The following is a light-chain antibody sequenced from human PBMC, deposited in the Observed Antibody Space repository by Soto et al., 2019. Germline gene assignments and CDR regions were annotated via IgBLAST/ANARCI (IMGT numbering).Light chain of an antibody. V-gene: IGLV4-60*03. CDR2: LEGSGSY. CDR3: ETWDSNTRV. J-gene: IGLJ2*01. Sequence: QSVLTLSSSASASLGSSVKLTCTLSSGHSSYIIAWHQQQPGKAPRYLMKLEGSGSYNKGSGVPDRFSGSSSGADRYLTISNLQSEDEADYYCETWDSNTRVFGGGTKLTVL. CDR1: SGHSSYI.